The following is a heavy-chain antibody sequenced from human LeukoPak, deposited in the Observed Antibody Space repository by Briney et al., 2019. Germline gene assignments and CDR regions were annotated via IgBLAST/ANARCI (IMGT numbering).Heavy chain of an antibody. CDR2: ISAYNGNT. CDR1: GYTLTELS. D-gene: IGHD1-26*01. J-gene: IGHJ4*02. V-gene: IGHV1-18*01. CDR3: ARGQSGSYDY. Sequence: ASVKVSCKVSGYTLTELSMHWVRQAPGQGLEWMGWISAYNGNTNYAQKLQGRVTMTTDTSTSTAYMELRSLRSDDTAVYYCARGQSGSYDYWGQGTLVTAPS.